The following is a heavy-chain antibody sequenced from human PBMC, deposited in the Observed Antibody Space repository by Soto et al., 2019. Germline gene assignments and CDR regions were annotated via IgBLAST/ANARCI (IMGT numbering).Heavy chain of an antibody. CDR3: AKNRALGGLGSESYFHYGMDV. J-gene: IGHJ6*02. D-gene: IGHD3-10*01. Sequence: GGSLRLSCAASGFIFSNYAMNWVRQAPGKGLEWVSIISGSSGSTYYADSVKGRFTISRDNSKNMLYLQMNSLRAEDTAVYYCAKNRALGGLGSESYFHYGMDVWGQGTAVTVSS. V-gene: IGHV3-23*01. CDR1: GFIFSNYA. CDR2: ISGSSGST.